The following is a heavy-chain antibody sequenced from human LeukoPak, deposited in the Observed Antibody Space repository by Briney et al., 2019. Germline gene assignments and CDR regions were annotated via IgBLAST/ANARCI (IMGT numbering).Heavy chain of an antibody. V-gene: IGHV5-51*01. Sequence: RGGSLQISWQCSGCTFTTYWIGWVRQLPGKGLEGMGVIYPGDSDTRYSPPFQGQVTISADKTIHPAPLQRSSLKAADTAIYYCARRDCGASPCDFGIDHWGQGTPVTVSS. CDR2: IYPGDSDT. CDR3: ARRDCGASPCDFGIDH. J-gene: IGHJ4*02. D-gene: IGHD2-21*01. CDR1: GCTFTTYW.